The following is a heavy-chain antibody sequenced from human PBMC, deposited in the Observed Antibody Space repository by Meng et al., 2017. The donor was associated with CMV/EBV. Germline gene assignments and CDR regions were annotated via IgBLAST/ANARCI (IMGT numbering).Heavy chain of an antibody. J-gene: IGHJ5*02. CDR3: ARGESGDLLWFGSSYPAGFDP. V-gene: IGHV3-21*01. CDR2: ISSSSSHI. D-gene: IGHD3-10*01. CDR1: GFTFSSYS. Sequence: GGSLRLSCAASGFTFSSYSMNWVRQAPGKGLEWVSSISSSSSHIYYADSVKGRFTISRDNAKNSLYLQMNSLRAEDTAVYYCARGESGDLLWFGSSYPAGFDPWGQGTLVTVSS.